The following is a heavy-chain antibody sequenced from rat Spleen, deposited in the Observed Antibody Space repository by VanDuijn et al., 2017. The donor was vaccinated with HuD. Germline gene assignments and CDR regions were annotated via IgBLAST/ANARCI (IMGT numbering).Heavy chain of an antibody. Sequence: EVQLVESDGGLVQPGRSLKLSCAASGFTFSDYYMAWVRQAPSKGLEWVATTSYDGRSTYHRDSVKGRFTISRDNAKSTLYLQMDSLRSEDTATYYCARHRNYGGYPFDYWGQGVMVTVSS. V-gene: IGHV5-29*01. D-gene: IGHD1-11*01. J-gene: IGHJ2*01. CDR2: TSYDGRST. CDR3: ARHRNYGGYPFDY. CDR1: GFTFSDYY.